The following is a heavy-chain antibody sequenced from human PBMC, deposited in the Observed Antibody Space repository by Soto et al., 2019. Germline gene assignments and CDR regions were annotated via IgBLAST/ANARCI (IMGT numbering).Heavy chain of an antibody. D-gene: IGHD2-8*01. CDR2: IYWDDDI. J-gene: IGHJ4*01. Sequence: QITLKESGPTLMKPTQTLTLTCTLSGVSLTTNGVGVDWIRQPPGKALEWLALIYWDDDILYSPSLKNRLTITKDISKNQVVLTVTNMDSVDTATYYCAHRRGDPSNVWGQGTLVTVSS. V-gene: IGHV2-5*02. CDR3: AHRRGDPSNV. CDR1: GVSLTTNGVG.